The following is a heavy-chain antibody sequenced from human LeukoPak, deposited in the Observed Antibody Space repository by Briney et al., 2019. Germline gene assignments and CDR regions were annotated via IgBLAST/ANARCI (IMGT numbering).Heavy chain of an antibody. CDR1: GYTFTSYA. Sequence: ASVKVSCKASGYTFTSYAMHWVRQAPGQRLEWMGWINAGNGNTKYSQKFQGRVTITRDTSASTAYMELSRLRSEDTAVYYCARDQARIAAALGYWGQGTLVTVSS. D-gene: IGHD6-13*01. CDR3: ARDQARIAAALGY. CDR2: INAGNGNT. J-gene: IGHJ4*02. V-gene: IGHV1-3*01.